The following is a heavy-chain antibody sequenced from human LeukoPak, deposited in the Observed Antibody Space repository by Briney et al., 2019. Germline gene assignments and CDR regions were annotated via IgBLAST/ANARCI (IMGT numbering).Heavy chain of an antibody. CDR3: ARAEYCSSTSCYSPYYYYYYMDV. Sequence: HPGGSLSLPCAVSGFTFSSYAVHWLRQSRGKALEYVSAICSNGGSTYYANSVKGRFTISRDNSKNTLYLQMGSLRAEDMAVYYCARAEYCSSTSCYSPYYYYYYMDVWGKGTTVTVSS. J-gene: IGHJ6*03. D-gene: IGHD2-2*01. CDR2: ICSNGGST. CDR1: GFTFSSYA. V-gene: IGHV3-64*01.